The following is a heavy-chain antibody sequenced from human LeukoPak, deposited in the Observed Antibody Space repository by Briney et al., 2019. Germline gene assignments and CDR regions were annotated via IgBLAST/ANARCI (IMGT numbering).Heavy chain of an antibody. J-gene: IGHJ4*02. V-gene: IGHV5-51*01. CDR3: ARPPALDESDY. Sequence: GGSLQISCKGSGYSFTSYWIGWVRPMPGKGLEWMGIIYPGDSDTRYSPSFQGQVTISADKSISTAYLQWSSLKASDTAMYYCARPPALDESDYWGQGTLVTGSS. CDR2: IYPGDSDT. CDR1: GYSFTSYW. D-gene: IGHD2-2*01.